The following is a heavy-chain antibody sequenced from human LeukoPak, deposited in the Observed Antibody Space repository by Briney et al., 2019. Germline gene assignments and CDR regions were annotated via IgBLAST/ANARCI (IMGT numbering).Heavy chain of an antibody. D-gene: IGHD6-19*01. J-gene: IGHJ4*02. CDR3: AKMGHTEQWLVPFDD. CDR2: ISGGGAST. V-gene: IGHV3-23*01. CDR1: GFTFNTFA. Sequence: PGGSLRLSCAASGFTFNTFAMTWVRQAPGKGLEWVSAISGGGASTYYADSVKGRFTISRDNSENTLYLQMNSLRAEDTAVYYCAKMGHTEQWLVPFDDWGQGTLVTVSS.